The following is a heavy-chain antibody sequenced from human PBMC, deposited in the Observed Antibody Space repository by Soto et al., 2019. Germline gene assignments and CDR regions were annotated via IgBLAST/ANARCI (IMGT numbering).Heavy chain of an antibody. CDR1: GFTFSSYS. D-gene: IGHD3-10*01. CDR3: ARYYGSGYKFDP. J-gene: IGHJ5*02. V-gene: IGHV3-21*01. CDR2: ISSSSSYI. Sequence: EVQLVESGGGLVQPGGSLRLSCAASGFTFSSYSMNWVRQAPGKGLEWVSSISSSSSYIYYADSVKGRFTISRDNAKNSLYLQMNSLRAEDTAVYYCARYYGSGYKFDPWGQGTLVTVSS.